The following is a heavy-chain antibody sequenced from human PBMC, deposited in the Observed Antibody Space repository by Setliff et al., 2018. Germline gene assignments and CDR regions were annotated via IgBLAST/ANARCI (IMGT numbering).Heavy chain of an antibody. D-gene: IGHD6-13*01. CDR2: ISSDGSSI. J-gene: IGHJ4*02. CDR1: GLTFSSDA. CDR3: ARCSSWHGHYPHFNY. V-gene: IGHV3-23*03. Sequence: PGGALRLSCAGSGLTFSSDAMTWVRQTPGKGLEWVSVISSDGSSIYYADSVKGRFTISRDNSKNTLYLQMNSLRAEDTAIYYCARCSSWHGHYPHFNYWGQGTLVTVSS.